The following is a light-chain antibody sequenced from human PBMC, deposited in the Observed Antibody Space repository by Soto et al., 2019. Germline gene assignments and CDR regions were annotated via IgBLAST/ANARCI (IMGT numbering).Light chain of an antibody. CDR3: QKYNTDPLT. CDR1: QSFSTY. Sequence: TLSPSSLSASVVDRVTITCRASQSFSTYLAWYQQKPGKVPKLLISGISTLQSGVPSRFSGSGYGTEFTLTISNLQPEDVSTYYCQKYNTDPLTCGRGTRWIS. V-gene: IGKV1-27*01. J-gene: IGKJ4*01. CDR2: GIS.